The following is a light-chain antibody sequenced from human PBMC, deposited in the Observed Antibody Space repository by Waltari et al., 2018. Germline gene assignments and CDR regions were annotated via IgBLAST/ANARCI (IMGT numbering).Light chain of an antibody. V-gene: IGKV1-39*01. CDR2: DAT. J-gene: IGKJ3*01. Sequence: DIQMTQSPSSLSASVGDRVTITCRASQSISTYLNWYQQKPGKAPNVLIYDATNLQSGVPSRFSGSGSGTEFSLTISSLQPEEFATYYCQQGARGAFTFGPGTTVDI. CDR3: QQGARGAFT. CDR1: QSISTY.